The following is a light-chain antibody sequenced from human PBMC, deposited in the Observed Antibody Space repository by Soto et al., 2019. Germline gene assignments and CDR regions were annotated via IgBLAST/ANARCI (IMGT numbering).Light chain of an antibody. CDR1: SGHSSYA. Sequence: QSALTQSPSASASLGASVKLTCTLTSGHSSYAIAWHQQQPEKAPRYLMKLNSDGSHYRGDGIPDRFSGSSSGAERYLTISSLQSEDEADYYCQTWGTGKGVFGGGTKLTVL. CDR3: QTWGTGKGV. J-gene: IGLJ2*01. V-gene: IGLV4-69*01. CDR2: LNSDGSH.